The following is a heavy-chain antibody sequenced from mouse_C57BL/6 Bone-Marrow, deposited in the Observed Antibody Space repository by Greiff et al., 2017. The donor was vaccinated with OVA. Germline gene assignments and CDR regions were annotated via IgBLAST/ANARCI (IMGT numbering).Heavy chain of an antibody. CDR2: IDPENGDT. D-gene: IGHD2-1*01. Sequence: EVQRVESGAELVRPGASVKLSCTASGFNIKDDYMHWVKQRPEQGLEWIGWIDPENGDTEYASKFQGKATITADTSSNTAYLQLSSLTSEDTAVYYCTAGNYRFDYWGQGTTLTVSS. J-gene: IGHJ2*01. CDR1: GFNIKDDY. V-gene: IGHV14-4*01. CDR3: TAGNYRFDY.